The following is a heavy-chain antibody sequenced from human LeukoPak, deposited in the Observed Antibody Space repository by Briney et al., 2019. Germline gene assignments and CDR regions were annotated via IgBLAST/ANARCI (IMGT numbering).Heavy chain of an antibody. D-gene: IGHD5-12*01. V-gene: IGHV4-31*03. J-gene: IGHJ4*02. CDR1: GGSISSGGYY. Sequence: SETLSLTCTVSGGSISSGGYYWSWIRQHPGKGLEWIGYIYYSGSTYYNPSLKSRVTISVDTSKNQFSLKLSSVTAADTAAYYCASNSGHDSGLFDYWGQGTLVTVSS. CDR2: IYYSGST. CDR3: ASNSGHDSGLFDY.